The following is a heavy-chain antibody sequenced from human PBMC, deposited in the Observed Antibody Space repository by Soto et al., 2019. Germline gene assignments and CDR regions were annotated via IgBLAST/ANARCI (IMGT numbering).Heavy chain of an antibody. D-gene: IGHD6-13*01. J-gene: IGHJ6*03. Sequence: SETLSLTCTVSGGSISSSSYYWGWIRQPPGKGLEWIGSIYYSGSTYYNPSLKSRVTISVDTSKNQFSLKLSSVTAADTAVYYCARHRHDSSSSYYMDVWGKGTTVTVSS. CDR2: IYYSGST. CDR3: ARHRHDSSSSYYMDV. V-gene: IGHV4-39*01. CDR1: GGSISSSSYY.